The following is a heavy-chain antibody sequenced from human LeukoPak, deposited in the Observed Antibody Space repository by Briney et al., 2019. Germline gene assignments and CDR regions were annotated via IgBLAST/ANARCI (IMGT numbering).Heavy chain of an antibody. CDR2: INPNSGGT. CDR3: ARDLRLRFLEWLFHY. J-gene: IGHJ4*02. CDR1: GYTFTGYY. D-gene: IGHD3-3*01. Sequence: GASVKVSCKASGYTFTGYYMHWVRQAPGQGLEWMGWINPNSGGTNYAQKFQGRVTMTRDTSISTAYMELSRLRSDDTAVYYCARDLRLRFLEWLFHYWGQGTLVTVSS. V-gene: IGHV1-2*02.